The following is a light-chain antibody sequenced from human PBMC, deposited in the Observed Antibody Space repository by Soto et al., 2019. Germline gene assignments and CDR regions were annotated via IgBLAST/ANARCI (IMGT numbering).Light chain of an antibody. CDR3: QQYGFSLRT. CDR2: GAS. Sequence: EVVLTQSPGTLSLSPGERATLSCRASQSVRGNSLAWYQQKPGQAPRLLISGASSRASGIPDRFSGSGSGTDFTLTISRLEPEDFAVYYCQQYGFSLRTFGQGSKVEIK. J-gene: IGKJ1*01. V-gene: IGKV3-20*01. CDR1: QSVRGNS.